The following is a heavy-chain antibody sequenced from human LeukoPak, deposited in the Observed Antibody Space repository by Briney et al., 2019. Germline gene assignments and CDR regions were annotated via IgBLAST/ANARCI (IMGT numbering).Heavy chain of an antibody. V-gene: IGHV4-34*01. Sequence: SETLSLTCAVYSGSFSGYYWSWIRQPPGKGLEWIGEINHSGSTNYNPSLKSRVTISVDTSKNQFSLKLSSVTAADTAVYYCARGLRYYYGSGTPFDPWGQGTLVTVPS. CDR3: ARGLRYYYGSGTPFDP. J-gene: IGHJ5*02. D-gene: IGHD3-10*01. CDR1: SGSFSGYY. CDR2: INHSGST.